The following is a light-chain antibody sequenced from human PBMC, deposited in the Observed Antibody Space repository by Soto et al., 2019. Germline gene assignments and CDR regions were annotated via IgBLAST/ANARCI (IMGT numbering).Light chain of an antibody. CDR2: EVN. CDR3: QSYDSSDHRGV. J-gene: IGLJ2*01. Sequence: NFMLTQPHSVSESPGKTVTISCTRSSGSIASNYVQWYQQRPGSAPTTVIYEVNHRPSGVPDRFSGSIDRSSNSAPLPISVLKTYDEADYDCQSYDSSDHRGVFGGGTQLTVL. CDR1: SGSIASNY. V-gene: IGLV6-57*04.